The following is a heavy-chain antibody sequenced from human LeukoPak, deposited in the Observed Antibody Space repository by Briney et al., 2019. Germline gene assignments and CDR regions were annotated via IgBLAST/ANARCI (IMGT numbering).Heavy chain of an antibody. CDR2: IYYSGST. J-gene: IGHJ4*02. V-gene: IGHV4-59*01. CDR3: ARGDYRLFDY. Sequence: SETLSLTCTVSGGSISSYYWSWIRQPPGKGLEWIGYIYYSGSTNYNPSHKSRVTISVDTSKNQFSLKLSSVTAADTAVYYCARGDYRLFDYWGQGTLVTVSS. CDR1: GGSISSYY. D-gene: IGHD4-17*01.